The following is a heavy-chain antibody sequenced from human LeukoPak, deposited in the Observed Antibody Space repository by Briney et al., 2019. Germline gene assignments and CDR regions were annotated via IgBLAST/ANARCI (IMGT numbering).Heavy chain of an antibody. Sequence: GASVKVSCKASGYIFTNFGISWVRQARGQGLEWMGWISGYNGNTKYVQKFQGRVTMTRDTSISTAYMELSRLRSDDTAVYYCAPRAGDAFDIWGQGTMVTVSS. J-gene: IGHJ3*02. CDR1: GYIFTNFG. V-gene: IGHV1-18*01. D-gene: IGHD6-19*01. CDR3: APRAGDAFDI. CDR2: ISGYNGNT.